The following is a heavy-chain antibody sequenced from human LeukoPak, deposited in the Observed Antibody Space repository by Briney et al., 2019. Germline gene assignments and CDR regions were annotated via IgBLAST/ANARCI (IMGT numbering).Heavy chain of an antibody. Sequence: ETLSLTCTVSGGSISSYYWNWIRQPPGKRLEWVSAISGSGGSTYYADSVKGRFTISRDNSKNTLYLQMNSLRAEDTAVYYCAKDINPDLYCSSTSCYLGFDYWGQGTLVTVSS. CDR3: AKDINPDLYCSSTSCYLGFDY. J-gene: IGHJ4*02. D-gene: IGHD2-2*01. V-gene: IGHV3-23*01. CDR2: ISGSGGST. CDR1: GGSISSYY.